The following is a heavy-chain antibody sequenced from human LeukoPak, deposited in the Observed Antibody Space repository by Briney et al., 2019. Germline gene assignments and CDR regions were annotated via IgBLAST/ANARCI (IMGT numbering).Heavy chain of an antibody. CDR2: INPNSGGT. CDR1: GYTFTGYF. D-gene: IGHD3-10*01. J-gene: IGHJ3*02. Sequence: GASVKVSCKASGYTFTGYFIHWVRQAPGQGLEWMGWINPNSGGTNYAQKLQGRVTMTTDTSTSTAYMELRSLRSDDTAVYYCARSYHPYYYGSGVDAFDIWGQGTMVTVSS. CDR3: ARSYHPYYYGSGVDAFDI. V-gene: IGHV1-2*02.